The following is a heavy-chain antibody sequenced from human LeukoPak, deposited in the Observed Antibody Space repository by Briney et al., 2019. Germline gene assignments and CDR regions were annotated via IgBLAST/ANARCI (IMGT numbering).Heavy chain of an antibody. V-gene: IGHV1-8*02. Sequence: GASVKVSCKASGYTFKNYDINWVRQATGQGLEWMGWMSPNSGNTGFAQKFQDRVSMTRDTSINTAYMELTSLRSGDTAVYYCSRATPGGLHGYCFDYWGQGTVVTVYS. J-gene: IGHJ4*02. CDR3: SRATPGGLHGYCFDY. D-gene: IGHD1-1*01. CDR2: MSPNSGNT. CDR1: GYTFKNYD.